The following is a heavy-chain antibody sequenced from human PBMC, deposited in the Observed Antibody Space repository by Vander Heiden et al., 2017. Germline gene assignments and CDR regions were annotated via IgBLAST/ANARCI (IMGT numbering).Heavy chain of an antibody. CDR1: GLTFSSYA. Sequence: QVQLVESGGGVVQPGRSLRLSCAASGLTFSSYAMHWVRQAPGKGLEWVAVISYDGSNKYYADSVKGRFTISRDNSKNTLYLQMNSLRAEDTAVYYCARDLIVVVPAAIVGGMDVWGQGTTVTVSS. J-gene: IGHJ6*02. V-gene: IGHV3-30-3*01. CDR3: ARDLIVVVPAAIVGGMDV. D-gene: IGHD2-2*02. CDR2: ISYDGSNK.